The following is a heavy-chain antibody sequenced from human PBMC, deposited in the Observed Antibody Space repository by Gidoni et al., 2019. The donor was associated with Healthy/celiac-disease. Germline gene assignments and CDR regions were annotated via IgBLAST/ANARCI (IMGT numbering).Heavy chain of an antibody. CDR1: GFTFSGSA. V-gene: IGHV3-73*02. CDR2: IRSKANSYAT. CDR3: LMDFDP. D-gene: IGHD2-2*03. Sequence: EVQLVESGGGLVQPGGSLKLSCAASGFTFSGSAMHWVRQASGKGLEWVGRIRSKANSYATAHAASVKGRFTISRDDSKNTAYLQMNSLKTEDTAVYYCLMDFDPWGQGTLVTVSS. J-gene: IGHJ5*02.